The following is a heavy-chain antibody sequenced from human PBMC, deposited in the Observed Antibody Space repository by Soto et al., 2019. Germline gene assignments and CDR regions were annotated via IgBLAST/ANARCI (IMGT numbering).Heavy chain of an antibody. CDR1: GYSFTGHY. Sequence: QVQHVQSGAEVKKPGDSVKVSCKASGYSFTGHYMHWVRRAPGRSPEWMGWVNLHTGGSDYAQEFQGRVTMTTATSIRTVYLEVTGLKFDDTAIYYCARDPSSSLGRVYGMDVWGQGTAVTVSS. D-gene: IGHD6-6*01. V-gene: IGHV1-2*02. J-gene: IGHJ6*02. CDR3: ARDPSSSLGRVYGMDV. CDR2: VNLHTGGS.